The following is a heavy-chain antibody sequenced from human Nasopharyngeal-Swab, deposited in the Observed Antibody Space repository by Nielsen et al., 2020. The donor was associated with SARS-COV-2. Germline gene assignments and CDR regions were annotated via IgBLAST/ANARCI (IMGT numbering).Heavy chain of an antibody. CDR1: GFTFSSYE. V-gene: IGHV3-48*03. D-gene: IGHD5-18*01. CDR2: ISSSGSTI. CDR3: ARAETGYSYGYPFDY. Sequence: GESLKISCAASGFTFSSYEMNWVRQASGKGLEWVSYISSSGSTIYYADSVKGRFTISRDNAKNSLYLQMNSLRAEDTAVYYCARAETGYSYGYPFDYWGQGTLVTVSS. J-gene: IGHJ4*02.